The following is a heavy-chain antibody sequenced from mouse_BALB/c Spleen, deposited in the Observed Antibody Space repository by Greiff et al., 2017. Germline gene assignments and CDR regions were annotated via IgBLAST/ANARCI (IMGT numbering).Heavy chain of an antibody. D-gene: IGHD2-1*01. CDR1: GFTFSSFG. CDR3: ARYGNLYYAMDY. Sequence: EVKLVGSGGGLVQPGGSRKLSCAASGFTFSSFGMHWVRQAPEKGLEWVAYISSGSSTIYYADTVKGRFTISRDNPKNTLFLQMTSLRSEDTAMYYCARYGNLYYAMDYWGQGTSVTVSS. V-gene: IGHV5-17*02. CDR2: ISSGSSTI. J-gene: IGHJ4*01.